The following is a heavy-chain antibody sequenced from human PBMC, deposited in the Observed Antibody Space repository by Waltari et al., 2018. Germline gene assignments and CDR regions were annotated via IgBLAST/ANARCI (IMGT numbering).Heavy chain of an antibody. CDR2: SNSDGSST. CDR3: ARGARRTTVTTGWWYFDL. D-gene: IGHD4-17*01. V-gene: IGHV3-74*01. Sequence: EVQLVESGGGLVQPGWSLRLSCAASGFTYSMYWMHWVRQAPGKGLVWVSRSNSDGSSTSYADSVKGRFTISKDNAKNTVYLQMNSLRAEDTAIYYCARGARRTTVTTGWWYFDLWGRGTLVTVSS. CDR1: GFTYSMYW. J-gene: IGHJ2*01.